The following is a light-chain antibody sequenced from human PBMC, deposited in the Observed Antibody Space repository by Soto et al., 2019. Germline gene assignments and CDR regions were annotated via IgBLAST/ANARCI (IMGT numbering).Light chain of an antibody. CDR2: SNN. Sequence: QSVLTQPPSASGTPGQRVTISCSGSSSNIGSKTVNWYQQLPGTAPKLLIYSNNQRPSGVPDRFSGSKSGTSASLAISGLQSEDEADYHCAAWDDSLNGVVFGGGTKLTVL. CDR1: SSNIGSKT. J-gene: IGLJ2*01. V-gene: IGLV1-44*01. CDR3: AAWDDSLNGVV.